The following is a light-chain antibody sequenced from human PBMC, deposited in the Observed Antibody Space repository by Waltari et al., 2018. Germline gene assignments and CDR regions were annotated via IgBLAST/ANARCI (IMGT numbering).Light chain of an antibody. CDR1: QSVSSN. CDR2: GAS. V-gene: IGKV3-15*01. Sequence: EIVMTQSPATLSVSPGERATLSCRASQSVSSNLAWYQQKPGQAPRLFIYGASTRATGIPARFSGSGSGTEFTLTISSMQSEDFAVYYCQQYNNWPPYTCGQGTKLEIK. J-gene: IGKJ2*01. CDR3: QQYNNWPPYT.